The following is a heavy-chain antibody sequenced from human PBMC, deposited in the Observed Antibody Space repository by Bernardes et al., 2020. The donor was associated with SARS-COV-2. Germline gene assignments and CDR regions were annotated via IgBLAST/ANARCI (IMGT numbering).Heavy chain of an antibody. D-gene: IGHD3-16*02. CDR1: GGSLRGYY. J-gene: IGHJ4*02. CDR2: MNQSGST. CDR3: ARGRGDHIWGSYRVFDY. Sequence: SETLSLTCAVYGGSLRGYYGSWIRQPPGKGLEWIGEMNQSGSTNYNPSLKSRVTISVDTSKNQFSLKLSSVTAADTAVYYCARGRGDHIWGSYRVFDYWGQGTLVTVSS. V-gene: IGHV4-34*01.